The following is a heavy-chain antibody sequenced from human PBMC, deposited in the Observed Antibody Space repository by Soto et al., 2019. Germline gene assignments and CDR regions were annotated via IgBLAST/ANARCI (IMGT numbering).Heavy chain of an antibody. Sequence: ASVKVSCKVSGYTLTELSMHWVRQAPGKGLEWMGGFDPEDGETIYAQKFQGRVTMTKDTSTDTAYMELRSLRSDDTAVYYCARSWHGPWGQGTMVTVSS. J-gene: IGHJ3*01. CDR3: ARSWHGP. CDR1: GYTLTELS. D-gene: IGHD3-16*02. CDR2: FDPEDGET. V-gene: IGHV1-24*01.